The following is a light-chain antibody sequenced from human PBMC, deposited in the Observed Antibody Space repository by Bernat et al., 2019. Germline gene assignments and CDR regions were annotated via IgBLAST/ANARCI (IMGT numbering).Light chain of an antibody. Sequence: QSALTQPASVSGSPGQSVTISCTGTRSDVGAYNYVSWYQQLPGKAPKLMIYDVRNRPSGVSNRFSGSKSGNTASLTISGLQAEDEADYFCNSVSTTTTPVVFGGGTKLTVL. CDR2: DVR. V-gene: IGLV2-14*03. CDR1: RSDVGAYNY. CDR3: NSVSTTTTPVV. J-gene: IGLJ2*01.